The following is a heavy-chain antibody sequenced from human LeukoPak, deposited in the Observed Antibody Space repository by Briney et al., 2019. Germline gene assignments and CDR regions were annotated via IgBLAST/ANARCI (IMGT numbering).Heavy chain of an antibody. V-gene: IGHV1-2*02. CDR2: INPNSGGT. J-gene: IGHJ4*02. D-gene: IGHD5-12*01. CDR3: ASEYSGYDPTAFDY. Sequence: ASVKVSCTASGYTFTGYYMHWVRQAPGQGLEWMGWINPNSGGTNYAQKFQGRVTMTRDTSISTAYMELSRLRSDDTAVYYCASEYSGYDPTAFDYWGQGTLVTVSS. CDR1: GYTFTGYY.